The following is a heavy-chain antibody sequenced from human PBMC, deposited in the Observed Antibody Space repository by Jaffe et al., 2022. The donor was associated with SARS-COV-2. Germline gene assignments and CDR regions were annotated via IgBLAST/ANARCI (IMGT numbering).Heavy chain of an antibody. CDR1: GGSISSGSYY. Sequence: QVQLQESGPGQVKPSQTLSLTCKVSGGSISSGSYYWSWLRQPAGKGLEWIGRIYTGGDTSYNPSLKSRVTISIDLSMNQFSLKLRSVTAADTAVYYCAREGPFNNYELFLFDRWGQGVLVTVSS. CDR2: IYTGGDT. J-gene: IGHJ5*02. V-gene: IGHV4-61*02. CDR3: AREGPFNNYELFLFDR. D-gene: IGHD4-4*01.